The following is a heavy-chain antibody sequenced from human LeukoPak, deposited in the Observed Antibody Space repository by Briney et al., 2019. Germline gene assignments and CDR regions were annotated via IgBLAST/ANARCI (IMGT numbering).Heavy chain of an antibody. CDR2: VYNSATT. D-gene: IGHD2-8*01. Sequence: SETLSLTCTVSGDSISYDYWSWIRQPPGKGLERVGYVYNSATTNYNPSLKSRVTISVDTSKKQFSMKLSSVTAADTAIYYCAIAPNYYYFDHWGQGTLVTVSS. CDR3: AIAPNYYYFDH. V-gene: IGHV4-59*01. J-gene: IGHJ4*02. CDR1: GDSISYDY.